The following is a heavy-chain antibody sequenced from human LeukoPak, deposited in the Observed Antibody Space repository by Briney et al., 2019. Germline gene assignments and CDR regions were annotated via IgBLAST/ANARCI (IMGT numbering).Heavy chain of an antibody. V-gene: IGHV3-7*01. CDR1: GFTFSSYW. J-gene: IGHJ4*02. CDR3: ARAVSYYDSSGLYYFDY. D-gene: IGHD3-22*01. CDR2: IKQDGSEK. Sequence: PGGSLRLSCAASGFTFSSYWMSWVRQAPGKGLEWVANIKQDGSEKYYVDSVEGRFTISRDNAKNSLYLQMNSLRAEDTAVYYCARAVSYYDSSGLYYFDYWGQGTLVTVSS.